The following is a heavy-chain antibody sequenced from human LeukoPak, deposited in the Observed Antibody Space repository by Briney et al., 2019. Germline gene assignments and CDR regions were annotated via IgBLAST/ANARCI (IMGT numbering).Heavy chain of an antibody. CDR2: IYSRGST. Sequence: SETLSLTCTVSGGSISSYYWSWIRQPAGKGLEWIGRIYSRGSTNYNPSLQSRVTMSVDTSKNQISLKLNSVTAADTAVYYCARDPMAGTFRAFDSWGRGTMVTVSS. CDR3: ARDPMAGTFRAFDS. CDR1: GGSISSYY. D-gene: IGHD6-19*01. J-gene: IGHJ3*02. V-gene: IGHV4-4*07.